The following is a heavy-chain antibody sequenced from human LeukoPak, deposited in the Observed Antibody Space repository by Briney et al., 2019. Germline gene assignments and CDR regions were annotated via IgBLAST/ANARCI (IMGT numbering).Heavy chain of an antibody. CDR2: ISSSSSYI. Sequence: GGSLRLSCAASEFTFSSYSMNWVRQAPGKGLEWVSSISSSSSYIYYADSVKGRFTISRDNAKNSLYLQMNSLRAEDTAVYYCARDVYCSGGSCPPGDAFDIWGQGTMVTVSS. V-gene: IGHV3-21*01. CDR1: EFTFSSYS. CDR3: ARDVYCSGGSCPPGDAFDI. J-gene: IGHJ3*02. D-gene: IGHD2-15*01.